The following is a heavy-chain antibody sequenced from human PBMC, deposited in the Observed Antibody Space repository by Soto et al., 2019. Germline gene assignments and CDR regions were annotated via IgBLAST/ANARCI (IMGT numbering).Heavy chain of an antibody. V-gene: IGHV3-23*01. D-gene: IGHD2-15*01. CDR2: ISGSGGST. CDR1: GFTFSSYA. Sequence: EVQLLESGGGLVQPGGSLRLSCAASGFTFSSYAMSWVRQAPGKGLEWVSAISGSGGSTYYADSVKGRFTISRDNSKNTLYLQMNSLRAEDTAVYYCATGVGYCSGGSCYPTLDYFDYWGQGTLVTVSS. CDR3: ATGVGYCSGGSCYPTLDYFDY. J-gene: IGHJ4*02.